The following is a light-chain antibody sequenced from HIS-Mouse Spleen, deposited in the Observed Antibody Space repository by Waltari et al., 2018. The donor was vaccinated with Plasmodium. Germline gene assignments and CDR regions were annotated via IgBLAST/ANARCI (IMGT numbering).Light chain of an antibody. Sequence: SYELTQPPSVSVSPGQTARITCSGDALPTKYAYWYQQKSGQAPVLGIYEDSKRHSGIPESFSGASSGTMATLTCSGAQVEDEADYYCYSTDSSGNHRVFGGGTKLTVL. CDR2: EDS. V-gene: IGLV3-10*01. CDR3: YSTDSSGNHRV. J-gene: IGLJ3*02. CDR1: ALPTKY.